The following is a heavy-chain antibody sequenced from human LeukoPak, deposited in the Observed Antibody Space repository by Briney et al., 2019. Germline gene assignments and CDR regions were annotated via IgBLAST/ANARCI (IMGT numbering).Heavy chain of an antibody. J-gene: IGHJ3*02. CDR2: IRYDGSNK. D-gene: IGHD6-6*01. CDR1: GFTFSSYG. V-gene: IGHV3-30*02. CDR3: AKELHSSSDAFDI. Sequence: GGSLRLSCAASGFTFSSYGMHWVRQAPGKGLEWVAFIRYDGSNKYYADSVKGRFTISRDNSKNTLYLQMNSLRAEDTAVYYCAKELHSSSDAFDIWGQGTMVTVSS.